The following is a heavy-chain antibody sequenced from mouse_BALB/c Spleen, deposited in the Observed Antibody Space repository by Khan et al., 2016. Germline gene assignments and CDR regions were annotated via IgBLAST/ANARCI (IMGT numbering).Heavy chain of an antibody. CDR3: ATHHYDDYTMDH. D-gene: IGHD1-2*01. Sequence: EVELVESGGGLVQPGGSLRLSCATSGFTFTDYYISWVRQPPGKALEWLGFIRNRAYGYTTEYSPSVRGRFTISRDNSQSFVYLQMNPLRTEDSATYYCATHHYDDYTMDHWGQGTSVTVSS. V-gene: IGHV7-3*02. CDR2: IRNRAYGYTT. J-gene: IGHJ4*01. CDR1: GFTFTDYY.